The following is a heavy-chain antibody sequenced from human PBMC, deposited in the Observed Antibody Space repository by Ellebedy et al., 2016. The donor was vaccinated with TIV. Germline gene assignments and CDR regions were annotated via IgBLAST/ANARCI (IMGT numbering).Heavy chain of an antibody. D-gene: IGHD3-16*01. CDR3: VRDGSYDYGDY. CDR1: GFTFSNYW. J-gene: IGHJ4*02. V-gene: IGHV3-74*01. Sequence: PGGSLRLSCAASGFTFSNYWMHWVRQAPGKGLVWVSRIYNDGSSTSYADSVEGRFTISRDNPKNKVYLQMNSLRVEDTAVYYCVRDGSYDYGDYWGQGTVVTVSS. CDR2: IYNDGSST.